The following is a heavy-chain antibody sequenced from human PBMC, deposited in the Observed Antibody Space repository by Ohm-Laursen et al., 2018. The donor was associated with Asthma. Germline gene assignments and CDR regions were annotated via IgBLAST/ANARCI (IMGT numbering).Heavy chain of an antibody. J-gene: IGHJ4*02. Sequence: SDTLSLTCTVSGGSISSYYWSWIRQPPGKGLEWIGYIYYSGSTNYNPSLKSRVTISVDTSKNQFSLNLSSVTAADTALYYCARDGRLRGSFDYWGQGTLVTVSS. CDR2: IYYSGST. V-gene: IGHV4-59*12. D-gene: IGHD3-10*01. CDR1: GGSISSYY. CDR3: ARDGRLRGSFDY.